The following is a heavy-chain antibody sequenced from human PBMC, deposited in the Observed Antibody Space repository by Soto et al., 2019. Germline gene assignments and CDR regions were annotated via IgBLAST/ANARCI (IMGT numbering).Heavy chain of an antibody. Sequence: QVQLVESGGGVVQPGRSLRLSCAASGFTFSTYGMHWVRQAPGKGLEWVAVMSCAGSHEFYADSVKGRFSISRDNSRNTLYLQRNSLRPEDTVVDFCAKDWGAAGELLASRFHPWGQGTLVTVSS. CDR2: MSCAGSHE. V-gene: IGHV3-30*18. J-gene: IGHJ5*02. D-gene: IGHD3-10*01. CDR1: GFTFSTYG. CDR3: AKDWGAAGELLASRFHP.